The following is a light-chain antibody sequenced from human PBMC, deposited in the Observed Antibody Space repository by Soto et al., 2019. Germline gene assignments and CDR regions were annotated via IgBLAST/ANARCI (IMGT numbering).Light chain of an antibody. CDR2: EVN. Sequence: QSALTQPPSASGSPGQSVTISCTGTSSDVGGYNYVSWYQQHPGKAPKLMIYEVNKRPSGVPNRFSGSKSGNTAPLTVSGLQAEDEADYYCSSYGGGNLYVVFGGGTKLTVL. CDR3: SSYGGGNLYVV. V-gene: IGLV2-8*01. CDR1: SSDVGGYNY. J-gene: IGLJ2*01.